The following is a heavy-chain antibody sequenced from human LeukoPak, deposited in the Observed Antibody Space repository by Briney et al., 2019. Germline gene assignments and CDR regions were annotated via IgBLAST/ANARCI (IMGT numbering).Heavy chain of an antibody. Sequence: PSETLSLTCTVSGGSISRYHWNWIRQPPGKGLEWIGYIYYSGSTNYNPSLKSRVTISVDTSKNQFSLRLSSVTAADTAVYYCARGCYDTSGNSSPFDYWGQGTLVTVSS. V-gene: IGHV4-59*01. D-gene: IGHD3-22*01. CDR1: GGSISRYH. CDR3: ARGCYDTSGNSSPFDY. CDR2: IYYSGST. J-gene: IGHJ4*02.